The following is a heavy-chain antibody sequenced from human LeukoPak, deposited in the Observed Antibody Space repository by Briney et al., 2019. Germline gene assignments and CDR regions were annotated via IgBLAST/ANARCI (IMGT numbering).Heavy chain of an antibody. J-gene: IGHJ3*01. D-gene: IGHD5-12*01. Sequence: SETLSLTCAVSDYSISSGYYWGWIRQPPGKGLEWIGSIYHSGSTYYNPSLKSRVTISVDTSRNHFSLKLSSVTAADTAVYYCASLILATILDAFDVWGQGTMVTVSS. CDR2: IYHSGST. CDR3: ASLILATILDAFDV. V-gene: IGHV4-38-2*01. CDR1: DYSISSGYY.